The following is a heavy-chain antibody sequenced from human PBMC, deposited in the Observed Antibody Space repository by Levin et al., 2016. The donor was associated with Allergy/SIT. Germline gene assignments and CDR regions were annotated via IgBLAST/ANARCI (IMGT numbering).Heavy chain of an antibody. D-gene: IGHD5-18*01. J-gene: IGHJ6*02. CDR3: ASALVTPNYYYGMDV. Sequence: WIRQPPGKGLEWVAVISYDGSNKYYADSVKGRFTISRDNSKNTLYLQMNSLRAEDTAVYYCASALVTPNYYYGMDVWGQGTTVTVSS. CDR2: ISYDGSNK. V-gene: IGHV3-30-3*01.